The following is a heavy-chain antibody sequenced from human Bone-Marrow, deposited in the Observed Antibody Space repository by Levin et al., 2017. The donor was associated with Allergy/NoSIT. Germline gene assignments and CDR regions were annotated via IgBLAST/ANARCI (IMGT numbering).Heavy chain of an antibody. V-gene: IGHV3-11*01. J-gene: IGHJ4*02. CDR2: ISSFGTTS. CDR1: GFTFNDYY. Sequence: KPGGSLRLSCAASGFTFNDYYMTWIRQAPGKGLEWVSYISSFGTTSYYADSVKGRFTISRDNAKNSLYLQMNSLRAEDTAVYYCARALTHTTVTTYAYWGQGSLVTVSS. D-gene: IGHD4-17*01. CDR3: ARALTHTTVTTYAY.